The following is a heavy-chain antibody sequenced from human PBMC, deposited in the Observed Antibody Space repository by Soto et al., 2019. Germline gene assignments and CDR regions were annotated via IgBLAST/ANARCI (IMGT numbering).Heavy chain of an antibody. CDR3: ARLGGCSGGSCSLGYGMDV. J-gene: IGHJ6*02. V-gene: IGHV1-18*04. CDR1: GYTFTSYG. CDR2: ISAYNGNT. D-gene: IGHD2-15*01. Sequence: QVQPVQSGAEVKKPGASVKVSCKASGYTFTSYGISWVRQAPGQGLEWMGWISAYNGNTNYAQQLQGRVTMTTDTSTSTAYMELRSLRSDDTAVYYCARLGGCSGGSCSLGYGMDVWGQGTTVTVSS.